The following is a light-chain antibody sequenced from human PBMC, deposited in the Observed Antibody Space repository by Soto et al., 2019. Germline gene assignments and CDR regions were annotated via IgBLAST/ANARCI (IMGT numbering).Light chain of an antibody. CDR1: QGISTY. V-gene: IGKV1-39*01. Sequence: DIQMTQSPSSLSASVGDRVTITCRASQGISTYLNWYQQKPGKAPKLLIYAASRLQSGVPSRFSGSGSETEFTLTISSPQPEDFATYSCQQSYSTTWTFGQGTKVDIK. CDR2: AAS. J-gene: IGKJ1*01. CDR3: QQSYSTTWT.